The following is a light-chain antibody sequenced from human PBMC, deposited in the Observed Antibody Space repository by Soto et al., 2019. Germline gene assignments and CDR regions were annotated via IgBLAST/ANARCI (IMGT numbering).Light chain of an antibody. CDR1: LSINTY. J-gene: IGKJ2*01. V-gene: IGKV1-39*01. CDR3: QQTFTTPHT. Sequence: DIQMTQSPLSLSASVGDRVAITCRSSLSINTYLNWIQQKPGKAPKVLIYGASSLQNGVPSRFSGSGYGTIFTLTISRVQPEDSGTYYCQQTFTTPHTFGRGTRLEIK. CDR2: GAS.